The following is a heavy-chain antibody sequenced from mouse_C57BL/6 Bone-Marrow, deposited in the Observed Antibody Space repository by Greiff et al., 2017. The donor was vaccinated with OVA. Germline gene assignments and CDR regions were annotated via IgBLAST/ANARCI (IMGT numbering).Heavy chain of an antibody. CDR1: GYTFTSYW. V-gene: IGHV1-52*01. J-gene: IGHJ2*01. D-gene: IGHD2-1*01. CDR2: IDPSDSET. Sequence: QVQLQQPGAELVRPGSSVKLSCKASGYTFTSYWMHWVTQRPIHGLEWIGNIDPSDSETHYNQKFKDKATLTVDKSSSTAYMQLSSLTSEDSAVYYSARVRGGNPYYFDYWGQGTTLTVSS. CDR3: ARVRGGNPYYFDY.